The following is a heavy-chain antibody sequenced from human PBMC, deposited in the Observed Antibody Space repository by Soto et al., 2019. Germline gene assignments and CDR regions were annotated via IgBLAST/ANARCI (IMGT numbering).Heavy chain of an antibody. Sequence: PSETLSLTCTVSGGSISSYYWSWIRQPPGKGLEWIGYIYYNGGTNYNPSLKSRVTISVDTSKNQFSLKLSSVTAADTAVYYCARAPMVRGVIIIQSSWFDPWGQGILVTVSS. V-gene: IGHV4-59*01. CDR3: ARAPMVRGVIIIQSSWFDP. J-gene: IGHJ5*02. CDR1: GGSISSYY. CDR2: IYYNGGT. D-gene: IGHD3-10*01.